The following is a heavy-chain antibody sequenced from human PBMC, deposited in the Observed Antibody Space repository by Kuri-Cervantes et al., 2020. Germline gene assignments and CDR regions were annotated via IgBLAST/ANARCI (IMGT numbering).Heavy chain of an antibody. D-gene: IGHD6-19*01. Sequence: GSLRLSCNVSGASISSYYWSWVRQPAAKGLEWIGRISSSGSTNYNPSLTSRVTISVDKSKSQFSLDLTSVTAADTAIYYCARAVAGTGNFDYWGQGTLVTVSS. J-gene: IGHJ4*02. CDR2: ISSSGST. CDR1: GASISSYY. V-gene: IGHV4-4*07. CDR3: ARAVAGTGNFDY.